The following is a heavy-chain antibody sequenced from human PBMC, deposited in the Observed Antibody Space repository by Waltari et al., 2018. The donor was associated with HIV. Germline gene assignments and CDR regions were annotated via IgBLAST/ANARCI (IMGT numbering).Heavy chain of an antibody. Sequence: EVQLVESGGGLVQPGGSLRLSCAVFGFTVSNNYISWVSQAPGKVLHLVSVIYSDGSTYSAESVKGKFTSSRDNSRNTVFLQMNSLTAEDTAVYYCARSVTGGHFDYWGQGTLVTVSS. CDR3: ARSVTGGHFDY. J-gene: IGHJ4*02. CDR1: GFTVSNNY. D-gene: IGHD2-21*02. CDR2: IYSDGST. V-gene: IGHV3-66*01.